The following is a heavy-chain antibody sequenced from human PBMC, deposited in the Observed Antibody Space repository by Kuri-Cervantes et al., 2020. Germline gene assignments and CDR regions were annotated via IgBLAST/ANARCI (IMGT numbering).Heavy chain of an antibody. D-gene: IGHD2-2*01. Sequence: GSLRLSCTVSGCSISSSSYYWGWIRQPPGKGLEWIGYIYHSGSTNYNPSLKSRVTISVDKSKNQFSLKLSSVTAADTAVYYCESQEGYCSSTSCHYYYGMDVWGQGTTVTVSS. V-gene: IGHV4-61*05. CDR1: GCSISSSSYY. J-gene: IGHJ6*02. CDR2: IYHSGST. CDR3: ESQEGYCSSTSCHYYYGMDV.